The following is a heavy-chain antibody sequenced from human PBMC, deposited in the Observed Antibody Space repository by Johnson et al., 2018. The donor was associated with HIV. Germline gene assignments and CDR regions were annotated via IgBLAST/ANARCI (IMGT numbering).Heavy chain of an antibody. CDR3: ARGGRYSESVNDAHDI. D-gene: IGHD1-26*01. V-gene: IGHV3-20*04. Sequence: VQLVESGGGVVQPGGSLRLSCAASGFAFDDYGMSWVRQAPGKGLDWVSGINWNGGSTAYADSVKGRFTISRDNAKNSLYLQMNSLRGEDTAVYYCARGGRYSESVNDAHDIWGQGTKVTVSS. J-gene: IGHJ3*02. CDR1: GFAFDDYG. CDR2: INWNGGST.